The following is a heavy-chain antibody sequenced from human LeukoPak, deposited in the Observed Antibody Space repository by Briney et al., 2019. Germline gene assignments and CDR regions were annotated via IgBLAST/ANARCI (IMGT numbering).Heavy chain of an antibody. Sequence: SETLSLTCAVYGGSFSGYYWSWIRQPPGKGLEWIGEINHSGSTNYNPSLKSRVTISVDTSKNQFSLKLSSVTAADTAVYYCASHLRFLEWSNFDYWGQGTLGTVSS. J-gene: IGHJ4*02. D-gene: IGHD3-3*01. V-gene: IGHV4-34*01. CDR3: ASHLRFLEWSNFDY. CDR1: GGSFSGYY. CDR2: INHSGST.